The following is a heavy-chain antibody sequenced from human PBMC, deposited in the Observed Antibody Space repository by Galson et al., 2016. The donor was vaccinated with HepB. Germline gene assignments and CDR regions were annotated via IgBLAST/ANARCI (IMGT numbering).Heavy chain of an antibody. CDR3: ARHLRVGSGAHRDVFDI. V-gene: IGHV3-23*01. CDR2: ISPSGWSS. D-gene: IGHD4/OR15-4a*01. Sequence: SLRLSCAASGFTFGSYAMTWVRQAPGKGLTWVSSISPSGWSSHNADSVKGRFTTSRDTSKFTLYLQMNSLRAEDTAVYYCARHLRVGSGAHRDVFDIWGRGTMVSVSS. J-gene: IGHJ3*02. CDR1: GFTFGSYA.